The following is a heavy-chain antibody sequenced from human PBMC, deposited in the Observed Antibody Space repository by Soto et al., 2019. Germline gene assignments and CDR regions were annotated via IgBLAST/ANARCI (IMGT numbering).Heavy chain of an antibody. V-gene: IGHV4-30-4*01. J-gene: IGHJ6*02. Sequence: PSETLSLTCTVSGGSISSGDYYWSWIRQPPGKGLEWIGYIYYSGSTYYNPSLKSRVTISVDTSKNQFSLKLSSVTAADTAVYYCARDLIVSSSSDYYGMDVWGQGTTVTVSS. D-gene: IGHD6-6*01. CDR2: IYYSGST. CDR1: GGSISSGDYY. CDR3: ARDLIVSSSSDYYGMDV.